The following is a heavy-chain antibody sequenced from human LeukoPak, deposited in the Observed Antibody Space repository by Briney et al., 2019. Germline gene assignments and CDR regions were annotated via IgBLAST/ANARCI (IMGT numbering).Heavy chain of an antibody. J-gene: IGHJ4*02. D-gene: IGHD1-20*01. CDR2: IITIFGTA. CDR3: ARALTGTTGGY. Sequence: ASVKVSCKASGGTFSSYAISWVRQAPGQGLEWRGGIITIFGTANYAQKFQGRVTITADESTSTAYMELSSLRSEDTAVYYCARALTGTTGGYWGQGTLVTVSS. CDR1: GGTFSSYA. V-gene: IGHV1-69*13.